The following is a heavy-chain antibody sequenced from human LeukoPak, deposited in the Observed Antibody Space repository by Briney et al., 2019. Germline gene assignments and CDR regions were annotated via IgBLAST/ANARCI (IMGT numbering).Heavy chain of an antibody. J-gene: IGHJ3*02. CDR1: GYTFTSYG. CDR3: ARSGPYYYDSSGYPDAFDI. Sequence: ASVKVSCKASGYTFTSYGISWVRQAPGQGLEWMGWISAYNGNTNYAQKLQGRVTMTTDTSTSTAYMELRSLRSEDMAVYYCARSGPYYYDSSGYPDAFDIWGQGTMVTVSS. V-gene: IGHV1-18*03. D-gene: IGHD3-22*01. CDR2: ISAYNGNT.